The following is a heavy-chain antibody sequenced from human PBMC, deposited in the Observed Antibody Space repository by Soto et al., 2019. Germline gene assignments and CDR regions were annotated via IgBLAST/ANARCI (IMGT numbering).Heavy chain of an antibody. Sequence: EVQLVESGEGLVQPGGSLRLSCAASGFTFSSYAMHWVRQAPGKGLEYVSAISSNGGSTYYADSVKGRFTISRDNSKNTLYLQMGSLRAEDMAVYYCARGSNYYGSGSYGAIDYWGQGTLVTVSS. J-gene: IGHJ4*02. V-gene: IGHV3-64*02. D-gene: IGHD3-10*01. CDR2: ISSNGGST. CDR3: ARGSNYYGSGSYGAIDY. CDR1: GFTFSSYA.